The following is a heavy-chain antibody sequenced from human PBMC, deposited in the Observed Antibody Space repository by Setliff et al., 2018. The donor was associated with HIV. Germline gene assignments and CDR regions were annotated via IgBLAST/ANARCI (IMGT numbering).Heavy chain of an antibody. V-gene: IGHV4-4*07. CDR3: ARVRLTMIMMVDYFDQ. CDR1: GGSISNFY. J-gene: IGHJ4*02. D-gene: IGHD3-22*01. Sequence: SETLSLTCSVSGGSISNFYGSWIRQPPGKGLEWVGHIYSTGDTNYNPSLKSRVTLSADTSKNQLSLSLTSVTAADTAVHYCARVRLTMIMMVDYFDQWGQGTLVTVSS. CDR2: IYSTGDT.